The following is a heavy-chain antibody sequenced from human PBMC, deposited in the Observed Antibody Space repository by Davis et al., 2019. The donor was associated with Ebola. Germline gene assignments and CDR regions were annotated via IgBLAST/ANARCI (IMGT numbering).Heavy chain of an antibody. CDR2: IKQDGSEK. D-gene: IGHD2-8*02. J-gene: IGHJ4*02. Sequence: GGSLRLSCAASGFTFSSYWMSWVRQAPGKGLEWVANIKQDGSEKYYVDSVKGRFTISRDNAKNSLYLQMNSLRAEDTAVYYCARLYCTGGVCYLDYWGQGTLVTVSS. CDR1: GFTFSSYW. CDR3: ARLYCTGGVCYLDY. V-gene: IGHV3-7*01.